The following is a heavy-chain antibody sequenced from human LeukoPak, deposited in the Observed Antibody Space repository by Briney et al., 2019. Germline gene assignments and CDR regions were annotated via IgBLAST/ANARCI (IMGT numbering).Heavy chain of an antibody. CDR2: IKADGSGT. V-gene: IGHV3-43*02. D-gene: IGHD2/OR15-2a*01. Sequence: GGSLRLSCAASGFTIGPYAMYWVRQGPGRGLEWVSVIKADGSGTFYADFVRGRFTTSRDNSKNSLYLQVNSLTSEDTALYYCATWAFYHNLDVWGQGTTVIVSS. J-gene: IGHJ6*02. CDR1: GFTIGPYA. CDR3: ATWAFYHNLDV.